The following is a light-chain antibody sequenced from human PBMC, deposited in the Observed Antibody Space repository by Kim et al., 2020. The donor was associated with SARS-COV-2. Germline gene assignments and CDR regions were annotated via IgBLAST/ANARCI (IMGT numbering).Light chain of an antibody. CDR2: LNSDGSH. CDR3: QTWGTDIRL. CDR1: SGHSSYA. Sequence: QLVLTQSPSASASLGASVKLTCTLNSGHSSYAIAWHQQQPEKGPRYLMKLNSDGSHSKGDGIPDRFSGSSSGAERYLTISSLQSEDEADYYCQTWGTDIRLFGGGTKLTVL. V-gene: IGLV4-69*01. J-gene: IGLJ3*02.